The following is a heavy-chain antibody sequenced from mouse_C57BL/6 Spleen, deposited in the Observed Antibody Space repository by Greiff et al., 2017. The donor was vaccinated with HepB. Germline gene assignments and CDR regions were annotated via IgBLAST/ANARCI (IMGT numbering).Heavy chain of an antibody. CDR1: GFTFSSYA. D-gene: IGHD2-14*01. CDR3: ARENRVFDY. V-gene: IGHV5-4*01. Sequence: EVKVEESGGGLVKPGGSLKLSCAASGFTFSSYAMSWVRQTPEKRLEWVATISDGGSYTYYPDNVKGRFTISRDNAKNNLYLQMSHLKSEDTAMYYCARENRVFDYWGQGTTLTVSS. J-gene: IGHJ2*01. CDR2: ISDGGSYT.